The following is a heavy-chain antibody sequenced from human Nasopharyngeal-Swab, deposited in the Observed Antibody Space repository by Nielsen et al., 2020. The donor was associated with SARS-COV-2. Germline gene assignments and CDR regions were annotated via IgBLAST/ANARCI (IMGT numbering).Heavy chain of an antibody. CDR3: ARNQVVVPAGYYFDY. CDR2: ISGSGGST. Sequence: GGSLRLSCAASGFTFSSYAMSWVRQAPGKGLEWVSAISGSGGSTYYADSVKGRFTISRDNSKNTLYLQMNSLRAEDTAVYYCARNQVVVPAGYYFDYWGQGTLVTVSS. V-gene: IGHV3-23*01. D-gene: IGHD2-2*01. J-gene: IGHJ4*02. CDR1: GFTFSSYA.